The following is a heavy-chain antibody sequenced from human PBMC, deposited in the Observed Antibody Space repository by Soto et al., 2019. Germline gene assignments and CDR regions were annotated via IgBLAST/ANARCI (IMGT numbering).Heavy chain of an antibody. CDR2: INSDGSST. Sequence: GGSLRLSCAASGFTFSSYWMHWVRQAPGKGLVWVSRINSDGSSTSYADSVKGRFTISRDNAKNTLYLQMNSLRAEDTAVYYCARVHGDYFIYMDVWGKGTTVTVSS. CDR3: ARVHGDYFIYMDV. D-gene: IGHD4-17*01. CDR1: GFTFSSYW. J-gene: IGHJ6*03. V-gene: IGHV3-74*01.